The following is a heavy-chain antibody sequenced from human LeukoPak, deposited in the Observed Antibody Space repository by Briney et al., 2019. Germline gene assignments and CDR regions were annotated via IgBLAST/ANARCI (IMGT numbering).Heavy chain of an antibody. D-gene: IGHD3-10*01. CDR3: ARGHASLWFGESLGFDY. CDR2: IYYSGST. Sequence: SETLSLTCAVSGGSISSYYWSWIRQPPGKGLEWIGYIYYSGSTNYNPSLKSRVTISVDTSKNQFSLKLSSMTAADTAVYYCARGHASLWFGESLGFDYWGQGTLVTVSS. CDR1: GGSISSYY. J-gene: IGHJ4*02. V-gene: IGHV4-59*01.